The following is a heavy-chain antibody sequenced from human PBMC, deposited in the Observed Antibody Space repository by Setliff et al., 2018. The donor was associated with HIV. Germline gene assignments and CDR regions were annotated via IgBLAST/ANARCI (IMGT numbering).Heavy chain of an antibody. V-gene: IGHV3-74*01. CDR1: GFPFSISP. Sequence: GGSLRLSCAVSGFPFSISPMNWVRLPPGKGPVWLSRINAAGGNTNYVDSVKGRFTISRDNSKNTLYLQMNSLTAEDTALYYCVRDLARVIAHWGQGTLVTVSS. D-gene: IGHD2-21*01. J-gene: IGHJ4*02. CDR2: INAAGGNT. CDR3: VRDLARVIAH.